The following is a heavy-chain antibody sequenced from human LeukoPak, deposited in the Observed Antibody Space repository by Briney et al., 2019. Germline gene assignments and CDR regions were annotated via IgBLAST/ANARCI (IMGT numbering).Heavy chain of an antibody. CDR1: GFTFSDYY. D-gene: IGHD1-20*01. J-gene: IGHJ6*02. Sequence: GGSLRLSCAASGFTFSDYYMSWIRQAPGKGLEWVSYISSSGSTIYYADSVKGRFTISRDNSKNTLYLQMNSLRAEDTAVYYCAKERITAKVATYYYYYGMDVWGQGTTVTVPS. CDR2: ISSSGSTI. V-gene: IGHV3-11*01. CDR3: AKERITAKVATYYYYYGMDV.